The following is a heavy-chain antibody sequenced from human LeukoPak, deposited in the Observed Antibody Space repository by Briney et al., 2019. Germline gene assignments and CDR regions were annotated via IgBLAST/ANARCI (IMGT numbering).Heavy chain of an antibody. J-gene: IGHJ5*02. CDR1: GGFFSGYY. CDR2: INQSGST. Sequence: SETLSLTCAVYGGFFSGYYWSWLRQPPGKGLEWLGEINQSGSTNYNPSLKSRVTISVDTSKNQFSLKLSSVTAADTAVYYCARGLRASFDPWGQGTLVTVSS. V-gene: IGHV4-34*01. CDR3: ARGLRASFDP.